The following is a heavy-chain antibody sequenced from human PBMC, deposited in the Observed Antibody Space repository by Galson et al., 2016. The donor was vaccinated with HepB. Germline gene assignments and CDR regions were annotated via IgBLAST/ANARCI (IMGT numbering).Heavy chain of an antibody. Sequence: SLRLSCAASGSTFDNYTMNWLRQAPGKGLEWVSSVSHSSTYVYYADSVQGRFTISRDNAKNSLYLEMNNLRVEDTAVFYCARSLGWYLDVWGRGTLVAVSS. CDR3: ARSLGWYLDV. CDR2: VSHSSTYV. J-gene: IGHJ2*01. D-gene: IGHD6-6*01. CDR1: GSTFDNYT. V-gene: IGHV3-21*01.